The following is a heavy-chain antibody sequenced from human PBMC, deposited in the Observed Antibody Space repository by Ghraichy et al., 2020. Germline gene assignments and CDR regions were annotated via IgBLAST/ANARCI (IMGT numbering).Heavy chain of an antibody. CDR2: INSDGSST. V-gene: IGHV3-74*01. CDR1: GFTFSSYW. J-gene: IGHJ5*02. Sequence: GGSLRLSCAASGFTFSSYWMHWVRQAPGKGLVWVSRINSDGSSTSYADSVKGRFTISRDNAKNTLYLQMNSLRAEDTAVYYCARDGGYDFWSGYINWFDPWGQGTLVTVSS. CDR3: ARDGGYDFWSGYINWFDP. D-gene: IGHD3-3*01.